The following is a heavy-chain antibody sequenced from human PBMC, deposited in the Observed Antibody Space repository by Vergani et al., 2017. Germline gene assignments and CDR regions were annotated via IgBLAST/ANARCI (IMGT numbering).Heavy chain of an antibody. Sequence: QVQLQESGPGLVKPSETLSLTCTVSGGSISSYYWSWIRRPPGKGLEWIGYIYYSGSTYYNPSLKSRVTISVDTSKNQFSLKLSSVTAADTAVYYCARVVVVTAKIDYWGQGTLVTVSS. CDR2: IYYSGST. CDR1: GGSISSYY. J-gene: IGHJ4*02. CDR3: ARVVVVTAKIDY. D-gene: IGHD2-21*02. V-gene: IGHV4-59*12.